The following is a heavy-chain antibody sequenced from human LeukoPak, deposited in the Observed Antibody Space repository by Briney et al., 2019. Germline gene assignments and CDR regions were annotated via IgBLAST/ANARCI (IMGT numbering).Heavy chain of an antibody. J-gene: IGHJ4*02. CDR3: ARGDRYDY. Sequence: KPGGSLRLSCAGSGFIFSDYYMTWIRQAPGKGLEWVSYISDTSGTIYYADSVKGRFTISRDNTKNSLYLEMKSLRVEDTAVYYCARGDRYDYWGRGTLVTVSS. CDR1: GFIFSDYY. CDR2: ISDTSGTI. D-gene: IGHD6-25*01. V-gene: IGHV3-11*04.